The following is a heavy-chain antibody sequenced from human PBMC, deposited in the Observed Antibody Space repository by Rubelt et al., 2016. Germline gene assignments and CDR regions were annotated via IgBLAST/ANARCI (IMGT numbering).Heavy chain of an antibody. CDR3: ARATNWNYAFDI. Sequence: QVQLVQSGAEVKKSGASVKVSCKASGYTFSKYGISWVRQAPGQGLEWMGWISVNSGDTKYAQKLQGVVTLTTDTSTSTAYMELTSLRSDDTAVYSCARATNWNYAFDIWGQGTMVTVSS. J-gene: IGHJ3*02. CDR1: GYTFSKYG. CDR2: ISVNSGDT. D-gene: IGHD1-7*01. V-gene: IGHV1-18*01.